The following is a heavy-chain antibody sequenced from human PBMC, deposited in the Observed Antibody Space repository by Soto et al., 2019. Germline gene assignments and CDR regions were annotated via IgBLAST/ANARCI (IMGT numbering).Heavy chain of an antibody. CDR1: GYTFTSYG. Sequence: ASVKVSCKASGYTFTSYGISWVRQAPGQGLEWMGWISAYNGNTNYAQKLQGRVTMTTDTSTGTAYMELRSLRSDDTAVYYCARDKAAAGTSYRFDPWGQGTLVTVS. V-gene: IGHV1-18*01. CDR2: ISAYNGNT. D-gene: IGHD6-13*01. J-gene: IGHJ5*02. CDR3: ARDKAAAGTSYRFDP.